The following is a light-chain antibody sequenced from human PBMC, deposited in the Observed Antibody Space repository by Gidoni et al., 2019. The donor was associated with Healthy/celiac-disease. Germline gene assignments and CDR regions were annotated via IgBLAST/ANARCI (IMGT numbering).Light chain of an antibody. V-gene: IGKV1-39*01. Sequence: DIQMTQSPSSLSASVGDRVTITCRASQSISSYLNWYQQKPGKAPQLLIYAASTLQSGVPSRFSGSGSGTDFTLTISSLQPEDFATYYCQQSYSTPFTFGQGTRLEIE. CDR3: QQSYSTPFT. CDR2: AAS. CDR1: QSISSY. J-gene: IGKJ5*01.